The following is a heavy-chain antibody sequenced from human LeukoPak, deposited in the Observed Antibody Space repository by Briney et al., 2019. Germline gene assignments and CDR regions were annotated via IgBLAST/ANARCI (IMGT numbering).Heavy chain of an antibody. CDR2: IYHSGST. J-gene: IGHJ6*02. CDR3: ARDFAYYGSGSLVAMDV. Sequence: PSETLSLTCTVSGGSISSSSYYWGWIRQPPGKGLEWIGEIYHSGSTNYNPSLKSRVTISVDKSKNQFSLKLSSVTAADTAVYYCARDFAYYGSGSLVAMDVWGQGTTVTVSS. CDR1: GGSISSSSYY. D-gene: IGHD3-10*01. V-gene: IGHV4-39*07.